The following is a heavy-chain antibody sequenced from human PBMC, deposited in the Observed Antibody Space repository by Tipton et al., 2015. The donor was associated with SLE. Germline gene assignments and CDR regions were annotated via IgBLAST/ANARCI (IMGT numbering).Heavy chain of an antibody. CDR2: INHSGST. CDR3: ARHLIMGSPYYYDWFDP. J-gene: IGHJ5*02. CDR1: GGSISSYY. D-gene: IGHD3-22*01. Sequence: GLVKPSETLSLTCTVSGGSISSYYWSWIRQPPGKGLEWIGEINHSGSTNYNPSLKSRVTISVDTSKNQFSLRLSSVTAADTAVYYCARHLIMGSPYYYDWFDPWGQGTLVTVSS. V-gene: IGHV4-34*01.